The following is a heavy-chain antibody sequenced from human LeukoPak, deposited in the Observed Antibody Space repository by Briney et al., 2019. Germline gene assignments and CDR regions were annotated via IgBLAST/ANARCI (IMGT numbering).Heavy chain of an antibody. J-gene: IGHJ6*03. CDR1: GFTFSSYS. D-gene: IGHD6-6*01. Sequence: GGSLRLSCAASGFTFSSYSMNWVRQAPGKGLEWVSYISSSSTIYYADSVKGRFTISRDNAKNSLYLQMNSLRAEDTAVYYCAREVSSSSGGYYYYYYMDVWGKGTTVTVSS. V-gene: IGHV3-48*01. CDR3: AREVSSSSGGYYYYYYMDV. CDR2: ISSSSTI.